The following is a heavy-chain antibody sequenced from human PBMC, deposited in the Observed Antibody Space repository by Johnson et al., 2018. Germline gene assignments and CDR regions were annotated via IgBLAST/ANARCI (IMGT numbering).Heavy chain of an antibody. D-gene: IGHD3-9*01. V-gene: IGHV3-48*01. J-gene: IGHJ6*03. Sequence: VQLVESGGGLVQPGGSLRLSCAASGFTFSSYSMNWVRQAPGKGLEWVSYISSSSSTIYYADSVKGRFTISRDNAKNSLYLQMNSLRAEDTAGYYCAKDLMTLRYYYDMDVWGKGTTVTVSS. CDR2: ISSSSSTI. CDR1: GFTFSSYS. CDR3: AKDLMTLRYYYDMDV.